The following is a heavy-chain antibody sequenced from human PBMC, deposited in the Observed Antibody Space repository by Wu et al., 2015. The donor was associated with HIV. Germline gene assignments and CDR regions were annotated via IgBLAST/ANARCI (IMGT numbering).Heavy chain of an antibody. D-gene: IGHD3/OR15-3a*01. V-gene: IGHV1-18*01. CDR1: GYTFNYYG. CDR2: ISAYNGDT. J-gene: IGHJ4*02. CDR3: AREGRVIAGGAFEY. Sequence: QVRLVQSGADVKKPGASVKLSCKASGYTFNYYGISWVRQAPGQGLEWMGWISAYNGDTNYAQKFQGRVTMTADTSTTTAYMELRSLRSDDTAVYYCAREGRVIAGGAFEYWGQGTLVTVSS.